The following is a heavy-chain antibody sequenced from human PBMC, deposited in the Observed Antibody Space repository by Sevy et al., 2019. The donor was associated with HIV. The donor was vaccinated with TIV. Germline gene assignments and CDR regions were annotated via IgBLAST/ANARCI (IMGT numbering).Heavy chain of an antibody. CDR1: GFIFRSYV. D-gene: IGHD2-2*01. Sequence: GGSLRLSCAASGFIFRSYVMSWVRQAPGKGLEWVAHIKRDGTEKYYVDSVKGRFTISRDNAKNSLYLQMNSLRAEDTAVYYCARDCSSSSCLWGMDVWGQGTTVTVSS. CDR2: IKRDGTEK. J-gene: IGHJ6*02. CDR3: ARDCSSSSCLWGMDV. V-gene: IGHV3-7*03.